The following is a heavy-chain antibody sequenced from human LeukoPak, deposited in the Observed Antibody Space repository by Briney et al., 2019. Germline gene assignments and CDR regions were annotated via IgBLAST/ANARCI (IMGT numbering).Heavy chain of an antibody. D-gene: IGHD5-18*01. CDR1: GFTFSSYG. V-gene: IGHV3-30*02. J-gene: IGHJ4*02. CDR2: IRYDGSKK. CDR3: AKEPAPFYPPDTAIATYFDY. Sequence: PGGSLRLSCAAPGFTFSSYGMHWVRQAPGKGLEWVAFIRYDGSKKFYADSVKGRFTISRDNSKNTESMQMNSLRSEDTALYYCAKEPAPFYPPDTAIATYFDYWGQGTLVTVSS.